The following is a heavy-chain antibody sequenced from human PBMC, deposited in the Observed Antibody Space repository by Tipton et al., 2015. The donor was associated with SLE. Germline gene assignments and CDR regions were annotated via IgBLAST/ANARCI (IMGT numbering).Heavy chain of an antibody. CDR1: GGSIFNYY. CDR2: IYTSGST. CDR3: ARRGYYDSSGYHLDY. J-gene: IGHJ4*02. V-gene: IGHV4-4*07. Sequence: TLSLTCTVSGGSIFNYYWSWIRQPAGKGLEWIGRIYTSGSTNYNPSLKSRVTISVDTSKNQFSLKLSSVTAADTAVYYCARRGYYDSSGYHLDYWGQGTLVTVSS. D-gene: IGHD3-22*01.